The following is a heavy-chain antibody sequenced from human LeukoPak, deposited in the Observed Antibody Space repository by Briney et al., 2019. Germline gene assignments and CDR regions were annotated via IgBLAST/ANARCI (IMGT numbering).Heavy chain of an antibody. V-gene: IGHV4-59*08. CDR1: DGSINNYY. Sequence: KTSETLSLTCTVSDGSINNYYWNWFRQPPGKGREWIGNIYYSGSTNYNPSLKSRVTISIDTSKNRFYLNLASVTAADTAVYYCARCPSPRCAFDVWGQGTKVNVSS. CDR2: IYYSGST. J-gene: IGHJ3*01. D-gene: IGHD3-16*02. CDR3: ARCPSPRCAFDV.